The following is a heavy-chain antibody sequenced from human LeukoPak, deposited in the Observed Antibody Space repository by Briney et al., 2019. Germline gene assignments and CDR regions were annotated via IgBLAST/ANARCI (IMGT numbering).Heavy chain of an antibody. V-gene: IGHV3-72*01. D-gene: IGHD3-3*01. Sequence: GGSLRLSCAASGFSFSNHYINWVRQTPGKGLEWVGLTRNKAENYKTEYAASVHGRFTISSDDPKKSLFLHMNSLKTEDTAVYYFARESSIFEVVTRSYMDVWGKGTTVTVSS. CDR3: ARESSIFEVVTRSYMDV. CDR1: GFSFSNHY. CDR2: TRNKAENYKT. J-gene: IGHJ6*03.